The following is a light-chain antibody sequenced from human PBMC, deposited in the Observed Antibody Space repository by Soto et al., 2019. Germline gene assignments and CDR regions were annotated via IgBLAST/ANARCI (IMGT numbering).Light chain of an antibody. CDR3: SSYTSSNTQV. CDR1: SSDVGGYNY. Sequence: QSVLTHPASLSRAPGQSITISCTGTSSDVGGYNYVSWYQHHSGKAPKVMIYDVSNRPSGVSNRFSGSKSGNTASLTISGLQGEDEADYYCSSYTSSNTQVFGTGTKVTVL. CDR2: DVS. J-gene: IGLJ1*01. V-gene: IGLV2-14*03.